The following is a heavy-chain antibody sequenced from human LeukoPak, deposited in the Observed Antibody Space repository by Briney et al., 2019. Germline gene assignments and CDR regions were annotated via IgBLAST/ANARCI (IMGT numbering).Heavy chain of an antibody. D-gene: IGHD3/OR15-3a*01. J-gene: IGHJ5*02. Sequence: SETLSLTCTVSGGSISSSSYYWGWIRQSPGKGLEWIGSIYYSGNTYYNPSLKSRVTIYADTSKKQFSLKLSSVTAADTAVYYCARLRFYDVSFFDPWGQGTLVTVSS. V-gene: IGHV4-39*01. CDR2: IYYSGNT. CDR3: ARLRFYDVSFFDP. CDR1: GGSISSSSYY.